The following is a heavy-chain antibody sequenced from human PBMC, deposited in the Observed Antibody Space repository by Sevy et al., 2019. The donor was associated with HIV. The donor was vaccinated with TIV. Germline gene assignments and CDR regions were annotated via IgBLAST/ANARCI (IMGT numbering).Heavy chain of an antibody. CDR3: AGGNAWGRGYS. V-gene: IGHV4-59*08. J-gene: IGHJ4*02. Sequence: SETLSLTCTVSGGSITILYWNWIRQPPGKGLEWIANIYYNGHINYNPSLKSRVTLSLDTSKNQFSLRLSSVTAADTAMYYCAGGNAWGRGYSWGQGTLVTVSS. CDR2: IYYNGHI. D-gene: IGHD1-26*01. CDR1: GGSITILY.